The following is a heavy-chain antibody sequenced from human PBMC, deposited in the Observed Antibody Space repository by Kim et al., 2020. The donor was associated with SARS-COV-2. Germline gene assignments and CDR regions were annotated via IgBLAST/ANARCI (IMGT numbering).Heavy chain of an antibody. CDR2: FHPEDGET. V-gene: IGHV1-24*01. D-gene: IGHD2-2*01. CDR3: ATAPSYCSSTSCHPNWFDP. Sequence: ASVKVSCKVSGYTLIELSMHWVRQAPGKGLEWMGGFHPEDGETIYAQKFQGRVTMTEDTSTDTAYMELSSLRSEDTAVYYCATAPSYCSSTSCHPNWFDPWGQGTLVTVSS. CDR1: GYTLIELS. J-gene: IGHJ5*02.